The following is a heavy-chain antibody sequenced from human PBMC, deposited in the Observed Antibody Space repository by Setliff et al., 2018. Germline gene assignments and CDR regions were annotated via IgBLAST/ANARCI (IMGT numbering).Heavy chain of an antibody. CDR2: VSFSGST. J-gene: IGHJ4*02. CDR1: GDSISDNYYY. CDR3: ARDPGFRSGTWSLDV. Sequence: PSETLSLTCIVSGDSISDNYYYWTWIRQSPGKGLEWIGTVSFSGSTFYNPSLESRLTTLLDTSKNHFSLTVTSVTAADAAMYFCARDPGFRSGTWSLDVWGQGILVTVSS. V-gene: IGHV4-39*07. D-gene: IGHD3-16*02.